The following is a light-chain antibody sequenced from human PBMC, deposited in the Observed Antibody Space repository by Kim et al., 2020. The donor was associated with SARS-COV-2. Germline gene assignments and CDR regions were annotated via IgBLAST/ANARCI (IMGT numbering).Light chain of an antibody. J-gene: IGKJ4*01. CDR2: GAS. Sequence: EIVLTQSPGTLSLSPGERATLSCRASQSVSSSYLAWYQQKPGQAPRLLINGASSRATGIPDRFSGSGSGTDFTLTISRLEPEDFAVYYCQQYGSSPPLTFGGGTKVDIK. V-gene: IGKV3-20*01. CDR1: QSVSSSY. CDR3: QQYGSSPPLT.